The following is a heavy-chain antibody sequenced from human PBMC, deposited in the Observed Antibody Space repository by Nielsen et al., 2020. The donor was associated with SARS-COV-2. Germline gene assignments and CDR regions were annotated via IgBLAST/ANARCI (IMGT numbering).Heavy chain of an antibody. J-gene: IGHJ3*02. Sequence: SETLSLTCTVSGGSISSGSYYWSWVRQPPGKGLEWIGEIYHSGSTNYNPSLKSRVTISVDKSKNQFSLKLSSVTAADTAVYYCARSYYDILTGPLPGAFDIWGQGTMVTVSS. CDR3: ARSYYDILTGPLPGAFDI. CDR2: IYHSGST. V-gene: IGHV4-39*07. CDR1: GGSISSGSYY. D-gene: IGHD3-9*01.